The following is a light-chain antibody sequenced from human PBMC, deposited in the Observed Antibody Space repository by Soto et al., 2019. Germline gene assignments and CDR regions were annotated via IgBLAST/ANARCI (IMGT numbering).Light chain of an antibody. CDR3: SSYTSSSTLV. J-gene: IGLJ1*01. CDR2: EVS. Sequence: QSALTQPASVSGSPGQSITIPCTGTSSDVGGYNYVSWYQQHPGKAPKLMICEVSNRPSGVSNRFSGSKSGNTASLTISGLQAEDEADYYCSSYTSSSTLVFGTGTKLTVL. V-gene: IGLV2-14*01. CDR1: SSDVGGYNY.